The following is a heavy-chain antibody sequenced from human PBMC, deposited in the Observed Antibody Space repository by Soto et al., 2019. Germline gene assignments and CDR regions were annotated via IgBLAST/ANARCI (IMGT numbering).Heavy chain of an antibody. CDR1: GFTFGAYT. CDR2: IRSKAYGGTT. J-gene: IGHJ4*02. V-gene: IGHV3-49*04. CDR3: TRGDALRFLEWLFPPFDS. D-gene: IGHD3-3*01. Sequence: GGSLRLSCTGSGFTFGAYTMSWVRQAPGKGLEWVGFIRSKAYGGTTEYAASVKGRFTISRDDSKSIAYLQMNSLKTEDTAVYYCTRGDALRFLEWLFPPFDSWGQGTLVTVSS.